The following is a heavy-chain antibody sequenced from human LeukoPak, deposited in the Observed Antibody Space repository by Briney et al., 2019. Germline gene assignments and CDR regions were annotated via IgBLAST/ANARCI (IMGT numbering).Heavy chain of an antibody. V-gene: IGHV4-30-4*08. J-gene: IGHJ3*02. Sequence: SETLSLTCAVYGGSFSGYYWSWIRQPPGKGREWIGYIYYSGSTYYNPSLKSRVTISVDTSKNQFSLKLSSVTAADTAVYYCARARWQWLAHAFDIWGQGTMVTVSS. CDR3: ARARWQWLAHAFDI. D-gene: IGHD6-19*01. CDR2: IYYSGST. CDR1: GGSFSGYY.